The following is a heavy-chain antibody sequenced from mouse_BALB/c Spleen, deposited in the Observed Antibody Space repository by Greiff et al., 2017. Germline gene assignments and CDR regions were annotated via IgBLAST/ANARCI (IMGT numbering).Heavy chain of an antibody. J-gene: IGHJ4*01. Sequence: EVKLMESGGGLVQPGGSLRLSCATSGFTFTDYYMSWVRQPPGKALEWLGFIRNKANGYTTEYSASVKGRFTISRDNSQSILYLQMNTLRAEDSATYYCARYDYDAMDYWGQGTSVTVSS. CDR3: ARYDYDAMDY. V-gene: IGHV7-3*02. CDR1: GFTFTDYY. CDR2: IRNKANGYTT.